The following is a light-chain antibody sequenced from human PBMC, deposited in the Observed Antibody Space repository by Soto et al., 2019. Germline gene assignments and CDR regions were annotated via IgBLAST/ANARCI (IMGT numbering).Light chain of an antibody. CDR1: SANIGSNT. V-gene: IGLV1-44*01. Sequence: QLVLTQPPSASGTPGQRVTISCSGSSANIGSNTVNWYQQLPGTAPKLLIYTNNQRPSGVPDRFSGSKSGTSASLAISGLQSEDEADYYCATWDDSLTGFYVFGTGTKLTVL. CDR3: ATWDDSLTGFYV. CDR2: TNN. J-gene: IGLJ1*01.